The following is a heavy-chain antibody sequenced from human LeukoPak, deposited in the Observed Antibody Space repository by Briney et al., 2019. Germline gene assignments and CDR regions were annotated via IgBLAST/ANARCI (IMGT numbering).Heavy chain of an antibody. Sequence: GGSLRLSCAASGFTFSDYSMNWVRQAPGKGLEWVSYIDGSGDTVYYADSVKGRFTISRDNAKNSLDLQMNSLRDEDTAVYYCSRRFDCWGQGTLVTVSS. V-gene: IGHV3-48*02. CDR2: IDGSGDTV. J-gene: IGHJ4*02. CDR1: GFTFSDYS. CDR3: SRRFDC.